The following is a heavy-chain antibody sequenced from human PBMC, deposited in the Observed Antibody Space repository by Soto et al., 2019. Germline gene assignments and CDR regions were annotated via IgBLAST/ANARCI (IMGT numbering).Heavy chain of an antibody. V-gene: IGHV3-11*06. CDR2: LSSSSYI. CDR3: AGDPHYYDSSGPALGWYFDL. Sequence: GGSLRLSCEASGFPFGDYYMSWIRQSPERGLEWLSFLSSSSYIYYADSVKGRFTISRDNAKTSLYLQMNSLRAEDTAVYYCAGDPHYYDSSGPALGWYFDLWGRGTLVTVSS. J-gene: IGHJ2*01. CDR1: GFPFGDYY. D-gene: IGHD3-22*01.